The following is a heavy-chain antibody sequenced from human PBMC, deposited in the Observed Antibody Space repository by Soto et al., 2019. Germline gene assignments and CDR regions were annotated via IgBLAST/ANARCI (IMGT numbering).Heavy chain of an antibody. CDR1: GYTFTGYY. CDR2: INPNSGGT. J-gene: IGHJ3*02. Sequence: RASVNVSCKSSGYTFTGYYIHWVRQAPGQGLEWMGWINPNSGGTNYAQKFQGRVTMTRDTSISTAYMELSRLRSDDTAVYYCAREYGSGSYYTDAFDIWGQGTMVTVSS. CDR3: AREYGSGSYYTDAFDI. D-gene: IGHD3-10*01. V-gene: IGHV1-2*02.